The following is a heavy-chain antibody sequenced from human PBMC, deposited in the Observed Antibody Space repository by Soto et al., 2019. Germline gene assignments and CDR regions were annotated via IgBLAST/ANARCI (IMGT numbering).Heavy chain of an antibody. Sequence: PSETLSLTCTVSGGSISSYYWSWIRQPPGKGLEWIGYIYYSGSTYYNPSLKSRVTISVDTSKNQFSLKLSSVTAADTAVYYCARHRSGSYYSGFYFDYWGQGTLVTVSS. CDR2: IYYSGST. D-gene: IGHD1-26*01. CDR3: ARHRSGSYYSGFYFDY. V-gene: IGHV4-59*06. J-gene: IGHJ4*02. CDR1: GGSISSYY.